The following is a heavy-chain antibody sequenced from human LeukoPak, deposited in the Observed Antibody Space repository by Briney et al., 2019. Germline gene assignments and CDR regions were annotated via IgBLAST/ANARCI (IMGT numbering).Heavy chain of an antibody. CDR3: ARVLPADYGDYVRDWFDP. CDR2: ISAYNGNT. D-gene: IGHD4-17*01. Sequence: ASVKVSCKASGYTFTSYGISWVRQAPGQGLVWMGWISAYNGNTNYAQKLQGRVTMTTDTSTSTAYMELRSLRSDDTAVYYCARVLPADYGDYVRDWFDPWGQGTLVTVSS. CDR1: GYTFTSYG. J-gene: IGHJ5*02. V-gene: IGHV1-18*01.